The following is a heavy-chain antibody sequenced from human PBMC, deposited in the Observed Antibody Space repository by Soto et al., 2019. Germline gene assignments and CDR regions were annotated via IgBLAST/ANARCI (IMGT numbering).Heavy chain of an antibody. V-gene: IGHV4-30-2*01. CDR2: IYHSGST. CDR3: ARDYYGMDV. Sequence: ASETLSLTCAVSGGSISSGGYSWSWIRQPPGKGLEWIGYIYHSGSTYYNPSLKSRVTISVDRSKNQFSLKLSSVTAAGTAVYYCARDYYGMDVWGQGTTVTVSS. J-gene: IGHJ6*02. CDR1: GGSISSGGYS.